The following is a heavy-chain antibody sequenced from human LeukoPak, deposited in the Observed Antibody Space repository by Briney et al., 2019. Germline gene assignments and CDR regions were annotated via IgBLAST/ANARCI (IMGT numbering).Heavy chain of an antibody. CDR1: GFTVSSNY. CDR2: IYSGGST. CDR3: ARGSYCGGDCAFDI. V-gene: IGHV3-53*01. D-gene: IGHD2-21*02. Sequence: PGGSLRLSCAASGFTVSSNYMSWVRQAPGKGLEWVSVIYSGGSTYYADSVKGRFTISRDNSKNTLYLQMNSLRAEDTAVYYCARGSYCGGDCAFDIWGQGTMVTVSS. J-gene: IGHJ3*02.